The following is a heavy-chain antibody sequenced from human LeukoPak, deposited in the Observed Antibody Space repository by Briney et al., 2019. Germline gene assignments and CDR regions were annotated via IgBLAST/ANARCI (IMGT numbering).Heavy chain of an antibody. CDR3: AKTMSRGLRLGELSFDY. Sequence: PGGSLRLSCAASGFTFSSYAMSWVRQAPGKGLEWVSAISGSGGSTYYADSVKGRFTTSRDNSKNTLYLQMNSLRAEDTAVYYCAKTMSRGLRLGELSFDYWGQGTLVTVSS. D-gene: IGHD3-16*02. CDR2: ISGSGGST. J-gene: IGHJ4*02. V-gene: IGHV3-23*01. CDR1: GFTFSSYA.